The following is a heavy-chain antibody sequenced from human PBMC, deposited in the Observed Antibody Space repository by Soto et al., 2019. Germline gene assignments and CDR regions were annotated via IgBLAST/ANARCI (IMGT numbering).Heavy chain of an antibody. CDR3: ARRASGSTVTTLYYFDY. CDR1: GGSISSSSYY. Sequence: QLQLQESGPGLVKPSETLSLTCTVSGGSISSSSYYWGWIRQPPGKGLEWIGSIYYSGSTYYNPSLKRRVTISVDTSKNQFSLKLSSVTAADTAVYYCARRASGSTVTTLYYFDYWGQGTLVTVSS. D-gene: IGHD4-17*01. CDR2: IYYSGST. V-gene: IGHV4-39*01. J-gene: IGHJ4*02.